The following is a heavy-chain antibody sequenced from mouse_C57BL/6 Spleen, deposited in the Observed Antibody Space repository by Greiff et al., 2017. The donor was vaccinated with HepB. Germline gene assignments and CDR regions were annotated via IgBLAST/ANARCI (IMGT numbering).Heavy chain of an antibody. D-gene: IGHD3-1*01. CDR3: ARDRENVGGYFDV. V-gene: IGHV3-6*01. Sequence: ESGPGLVKPSQSLSLTCSVTGYSITSGYYWNWIRQFPGNKLEWMGYISYDGSNNYNPSLKNRISITRDTSKNQFFLKLNSVTTEETATYYCARDRENVGGYFDVWGTGTTVTVSS. CDR2: ISYDGSN. CDR1: GYSITSGYY. J-gene: IGHJ1*03.